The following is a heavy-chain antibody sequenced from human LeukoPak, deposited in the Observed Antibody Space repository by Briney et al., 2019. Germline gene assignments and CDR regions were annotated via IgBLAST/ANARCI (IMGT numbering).Heavy chain of an antibody. Sequence: PGGSLRLSCAASGFTFTSYAVTWVRQAPGKGLDWVSTISASGDSTYYADSVKGRFAISRDNSKNTLYLQMNSLRAEETAVYYCAKALGYCSSTSCGPFDPWGQGTLVTVSS. J-gene: IGHJ5*02. CDR3: AKALGYCSSTSCGPFDP. CDR1: GFTFTSYA. V-gene: IGHV3-23*01. D-gene: IGHD2-2*01. CDR2: ISASGDST.